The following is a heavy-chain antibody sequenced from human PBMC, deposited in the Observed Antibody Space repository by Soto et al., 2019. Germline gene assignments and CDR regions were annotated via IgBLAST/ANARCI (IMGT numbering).Heavy chain of an antibody. D-gene: IGHD5-12*01. Sequence: QVQLVQSGAEVKKPGASVKVSCKASGYIFNSYAIHWVRQAPGQRPEWMGWINVVNGNTKYSQKFQGRVTITGDTPASSAYMELSSLTSEDTAVYYCARSIREMATIVSAFDIWGQGTLDTVSS. J-gene: IGHJ3*02. CDR1: GYIFNSYA. CDR2: INVVNGNT. V-gene: IGHV1-3*01. CDR3: ARSIREMATIVSAFDI.